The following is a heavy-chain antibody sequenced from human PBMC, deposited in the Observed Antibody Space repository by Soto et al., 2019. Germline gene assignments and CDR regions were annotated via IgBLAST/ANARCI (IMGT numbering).Heavy chain of an antibody. V-gene: IGHV1-69*13. D-gene: IGHD3-22*01. CDR2: IIPIFGTA. J-gene: IGHJ5*02. Sequence: SVHVSCKASVCTFSSYAISWVRQAPGQGLEWMGGIIPIFGTANYAQKFQGRVTITADESTSTAYMELSSLRSEDTAVYYCARDYYDSSGYYPNWFDPWGQGTLVTVSS. CDR1: VCTFSSYA. CDR3: ARDYYDSSGYYPNWFDP.